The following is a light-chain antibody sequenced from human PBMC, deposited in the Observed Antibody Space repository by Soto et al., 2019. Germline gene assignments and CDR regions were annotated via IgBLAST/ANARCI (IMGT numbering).Light chain of an antibody. CDR2: PAS. CDR3: QQLHTCPFT. CDR1: QGIDSY. V-gene: IGKV1-9*01. Sequence: DMQLTQSPSFLSASVGDRVTITCRASQGIDSYLAWYQQKPGKAPKLLIYPASTLEGGVPSRFSGSESGTEFTLTISTLQPEDFATYYCQQLHTCPFTFGGGTKVEIQ. J-gene: IGKJ4*01.